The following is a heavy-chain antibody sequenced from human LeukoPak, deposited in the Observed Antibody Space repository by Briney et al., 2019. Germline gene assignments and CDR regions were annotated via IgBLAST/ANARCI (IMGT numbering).Heavy chain of an antibody. J-gene: IGHJ4*02. CDR3: TREVATITPYFDY. CDR2: IRSKAYGGTT. Sequence: LAGGSLRLSCAASGFTFSSYAMHWVRQAPGKGLEWVGFIRSKAYGGTTEYAASVKGRFTISRDDSKSIAYLQMNSLKTEDTAVYYCTREVATITPYFDYWGQGTLVTVSS. V-gene: IGHV3-49*04. CDR1: GFTFSSYA. D-gene: IGHD5-12*01.